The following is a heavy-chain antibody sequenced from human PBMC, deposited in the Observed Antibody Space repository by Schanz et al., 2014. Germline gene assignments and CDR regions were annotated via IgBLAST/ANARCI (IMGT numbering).Heavy chain of an antibody. V-gene: IGHV3-23*04. CDR3: ANNWSLDY. CDR1: GFTFSSYA. CDR2: ISGRDGST. Sequence: EVQLVESGGGLVQPGGSLRLSCAASGFTFSSYAMTWVRQAPGMGLEWVSAISGRDGSTYYADSVRGRFTISRDNSKNTLHLQMNSLRAEDTAVYYCANNWSLDYWGQGTLVTVSS. D-gene: IGHD1-20*01. J-gene: IGHJ4*02.